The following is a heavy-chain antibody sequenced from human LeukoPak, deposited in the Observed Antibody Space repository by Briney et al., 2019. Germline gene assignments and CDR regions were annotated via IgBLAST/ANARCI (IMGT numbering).Heavy chain of an antibody. CDR1: GGSFSGYY. V-gene: IGHV4-34*01. D-gene: IGHD4-11*01. CDR2: INHSGST. CDR3: ARSYSNYTEDYYYGMDV. J-gene: IGHJ6*02. Sequence: PSETLSLTCAVYGGSFSGYYWSWIRQPPGKGLEWIGEINHSGSTNYNPSLKSRVTISVDTSKNQFSLKLSSVTAADTAVYYCARSYSNYTEDYYYGMDVRGQGTTVTVSS.